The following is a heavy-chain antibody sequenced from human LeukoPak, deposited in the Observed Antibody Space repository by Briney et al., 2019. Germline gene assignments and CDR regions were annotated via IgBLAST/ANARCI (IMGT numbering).Heavy chain of an antibody. J-gene: IGHJ4*02. Sequence: ASVKVSCKASGYTFTGYYMHWVRQAPGQGLEWMGWINPNSGDTTYAQDFQGRVTLTRDTSINTAYMELSNLISDDTAVYYCARGNLRELRGFDYWGQGTLVTVSS. CDR1: GYTFTGYY. CDR2: INPNSGDT. D-gene: IGHD1-7*01. V-gene: IGHV1-2*02. CDR3: ARGNLRELRGFDY.